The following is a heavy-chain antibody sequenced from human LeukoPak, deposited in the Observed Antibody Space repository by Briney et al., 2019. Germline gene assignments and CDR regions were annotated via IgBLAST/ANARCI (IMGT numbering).Heavy chain of an antibody. Sequence: GRSLRLSCAASGFTFSSYGMHWVRQAPGKGLEWVAVIWYDGSNKYYADSVKGRFTISRDNSKNTLYLQMNSLRAEDTAVYYCARDHPEYGDAAFDYWGQGTLVTVSS. V-gene: IGHV3-33*01. CDR2: IWYDGSNK. CDR3: ARDHPEYGDAAFDY. D-gene: IGHD4-17*01. J-gene: IGHJ4*02. CDR1: GFTFSSYG.